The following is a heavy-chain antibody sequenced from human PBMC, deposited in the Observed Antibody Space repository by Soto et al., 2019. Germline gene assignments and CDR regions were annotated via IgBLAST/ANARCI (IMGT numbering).Heavy chain of an antibody. CDR1: GFTFSSYE. Sequence: LRRSCAASGFTFSSYEMNWVRQAPGKGLEWVSYISSSGSTIYYADSVKGRFTISRDNAKNSLYLQMNSLRAEDTAVYYCARNEGYDYVWGSYRYYYFDYWGQGTLVTVSS. CDR2: ISSSGSTI. D-gene: IGHD3-16*02. CDR3: ARNEGYDYVWGSYRYYYFDY. V-gene: IGHV3-48*03. J-gene: IGHJ4*02.